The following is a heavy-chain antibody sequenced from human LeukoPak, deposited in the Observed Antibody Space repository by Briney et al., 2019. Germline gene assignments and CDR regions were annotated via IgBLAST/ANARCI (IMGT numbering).Heavy chain of an antibody. CDR1: GFTFSSYG. V-gene: IGHV3-30*18. J-gene: IGHJ4*02. CDR3: AKFWEYSSSSPIDY. D-gene: IGHD6-6*01. CDR2: ISYDGSNK. Sequence: PGRSLRLSCAASGFTFSSYGMHWVRQAPGKGLEWVAVISYDGSNKYYADSVKGRSTISRDNSKNTLYLQMNSLRAEDTAVYYCAKFWEYSSSSPIDYWGQGTLVTVSS.